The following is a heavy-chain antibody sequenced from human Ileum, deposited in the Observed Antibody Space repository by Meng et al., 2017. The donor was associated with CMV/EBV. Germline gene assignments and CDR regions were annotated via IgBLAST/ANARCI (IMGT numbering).Heavy chain of an antibody. D-gene: IGHD2-21*01. CDR1: EYLFTYRC. V-gene: IGHV1-45*03. J-gene: IGHJ4*02. CDR3: VRSSLDGDQDCFDS. Sequence: MPRGKAGGVLKTTGSPVNISSKAAEYLFTYRCLHLVRHDPRESLGLIGWITPDNGNSHYAQQFQVTLTITRSPSLCPVYMELTGLTSGDSAIYYCVRSSLDGDQDCFDSWGQGTLVTVSS. CDR2: ITPDNGNS.